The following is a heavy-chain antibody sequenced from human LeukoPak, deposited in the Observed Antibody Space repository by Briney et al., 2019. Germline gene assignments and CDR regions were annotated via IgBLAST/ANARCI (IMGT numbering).Heavy chain of an antibody. V-gene: IGHV1-2*02. CDR1: GYTFTGYY. J-gene: IGHJ1*01. CDR2: INPNSGGT. Sequence: GASVKVSCKASGYTFTGYYMHWVRQAPGQGLEWMGWINPNSGGTNCAQKFQGRVTMTRDTSISTAYMELSRLRSDDTAVYYCARTLNSGSYYIRYFQHWGQGTLVTVSS. CDR3: ARTLNSGSYYIRYFQH. D-gene: IGHD1-26*01.